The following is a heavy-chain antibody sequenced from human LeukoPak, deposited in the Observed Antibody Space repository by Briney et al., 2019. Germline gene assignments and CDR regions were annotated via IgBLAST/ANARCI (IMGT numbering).Heavy chain of an antibody. CDR1: GYTFTSYG. D-gene: IGHD5-12*01. CDR3: ATNSGYAARSSVRVFDP. V-gene: IGHV1-18*01. CDR2: ISAYNGNT. J-gene: IGHJ5*02. Sequence: ASVKVSCKASGYTFTSYGISWVRQAPGQGLEWMGWISAYNGNTNYAQKLQGRVTMTTDTSTSTAYMELRSLRSDDTAVYYCATNSGYAARSSVRVFDPWGQGTLVTVSS.